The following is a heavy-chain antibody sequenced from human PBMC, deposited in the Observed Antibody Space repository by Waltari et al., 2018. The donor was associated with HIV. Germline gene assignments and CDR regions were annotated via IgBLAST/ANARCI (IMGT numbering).Heavy chain of an antibody. Sequence: QVQLQESGPGLVKPSQTLSLTCTVSGGSISSGRYHWSGIRQPAGKGLEWIGRLYTSGSTDYNPSLKSRATISGDTSKNQFSLKLSSVTAADTAVYYCARAVVGGYDLGNNWFDPWGQGTLVTVSS. CDR1: GGSISSGRYH. CDR2: LYTSGST. J-gene: IGHJ5*02. D-gene: IGHD5-12*01. V-gene: IGHV4-61*02. CDR3: ARAVVGGYDLGNNWFDP.